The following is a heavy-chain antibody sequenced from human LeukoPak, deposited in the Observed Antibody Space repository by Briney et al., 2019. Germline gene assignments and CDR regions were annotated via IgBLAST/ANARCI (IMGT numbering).Heavy chain of an antibody. CDR2: IYPGDSDT. V-gene: IGHV5-51*01. Sequence: GGSLQISCQGSGSTFPNYWIGGGRQEPGKGLEWVGTIYPGDSDTRYSPSFQGQVTISADKSISTAYLQWSSLKASDTAMYYCARRDYGGNSYFDNWGQGTLVTASS. CDR3: ARRDYGGNSYFDN. CDR1: GSTFPNYW. D-gene: IGHD4-23*01. J-gene: IGHJ4*02.